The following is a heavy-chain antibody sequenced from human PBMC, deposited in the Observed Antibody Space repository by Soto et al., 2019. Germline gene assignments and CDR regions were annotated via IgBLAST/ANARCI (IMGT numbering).Heavy chain of an antibody. V-gene: IGHV4-34*01. J-gene: IGHJ4*02. Sequence: QVQLQQWGAGLLKPSETLSLTCAVNGGSLTGYYWSWIRQPPGKGLEWIGEIKDGGSTNYSPSLRSRVTISADTSKHQFSLRLNSVTAADTAVYFCARGQEGIVATHWDQGTLVTVSS. CDR1: GGSLTGYY. CDR3: ARGQEGIVATH. D-gene: IGHD5-12*01. CDR2: IKDGGST.